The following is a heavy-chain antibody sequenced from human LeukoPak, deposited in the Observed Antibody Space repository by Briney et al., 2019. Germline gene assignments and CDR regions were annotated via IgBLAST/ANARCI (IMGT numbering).Heavy chain of an antibody. CDR1: GYTFTSYY. D-gene: IGHD5-18*01. CDR3: ARDLRYSYGYYYGMDV. Sequence: ASVKVSCKASGYTFTSYYMHWVQQAPGQGLEWMGIINPSGGSTSYAQKFQGRVTMTRDTSTSTVYMELSSLRSEDTAVYYCARDLRYSYGYYYGMDVWGQGTTVTVSS. V-gene: IGHV1-46*01. CDR2: INPSGGST. J-gene: IGHJ6*02.